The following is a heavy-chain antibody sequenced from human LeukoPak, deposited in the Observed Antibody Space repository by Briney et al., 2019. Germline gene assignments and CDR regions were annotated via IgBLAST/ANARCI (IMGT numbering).Heavy chain of an antibody. V-gene: IGHV4-59*01. J-gene: IGHJ3*02. D-gene: IGHD1-14*01. CDR1: GGSISSYY. CDR2: IYYSGST. Sequence: PSETLSLTCTVSGGSISSYYWSWIRQPPGKGLEWIGYIYYSGSTNYNPSLKSRITISVDTSKDQFSLKLSSVTAADTAVYYCAITTLGTRRDAFDIWGQGTMVTVSS. CDR3: AITTLGTRRDAFDI.